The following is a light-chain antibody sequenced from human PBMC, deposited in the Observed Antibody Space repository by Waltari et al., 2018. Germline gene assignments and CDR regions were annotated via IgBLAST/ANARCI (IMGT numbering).Light chain of an antibody. CDR3: LQYNYWPPVT. Sequence: ETVMTQSPATLSVYPGERVTPSCRASEHTGRKLAWYQHKPGQAPRLLIYEASTRASGIPPRFSGGGSGTDFTLTISSLQSEDFAVYYCLQYNYWPPVTFGGGTTVEVK. V-gene: IGKV3-15*01. J-gene: IGKJ4*01. CDR2: EAS. CDR1: EHTGRK.